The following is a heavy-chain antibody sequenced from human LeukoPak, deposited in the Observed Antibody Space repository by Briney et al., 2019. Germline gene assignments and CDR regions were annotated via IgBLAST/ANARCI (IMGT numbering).Heavy chain of an antibody. CDR1: GYTFTGYY. V-gene: IGHV1-2*04. Sequence: ASVKVSCKASGYTFTGYYMHWVRQAPGQGLEWMGWINPNSGGTNYAQKFQGWVTMTRDTSISTAYMELSRLRSDDTAVYYCARRLEVSEDWFDPWGQGTLVTVSS. CDR2: INPNSGGT. CDR3: ARRLEVSEDWFDP. J-gene: IGHJ5*02. D-gene: IGHD2-8*02.